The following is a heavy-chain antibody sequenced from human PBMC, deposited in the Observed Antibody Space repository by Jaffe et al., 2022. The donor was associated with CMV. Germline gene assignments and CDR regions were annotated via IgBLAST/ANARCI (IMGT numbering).Heavy chain of an antibody. J-gene: IGHJ4*02. D-gene: IGHD5-18*01. CDR3: AKGEGQQLWLRGFDY. V-gene: IGHV3-30*18. CDR2: ISYDGSNK. Sequence: QVQLVESGGGVVQPGRSLRLSCAASGFTFSSYGMHWVRQAPGKGLEWVAVISYDGSNKYYADSVKGRFTISRDNSKNTLYLQMNSLRAEDTAVYYCAKGEGQQLWLRGFDYWGQGTLVTVSS. CDR1: GFTFSSYG.